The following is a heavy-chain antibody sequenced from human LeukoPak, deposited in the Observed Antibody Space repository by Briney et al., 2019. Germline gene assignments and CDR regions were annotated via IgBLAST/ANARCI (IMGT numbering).Heavy chain of an antibody. CDR1: RFTFSDHW. Sequence: GGSLRLSCEVSRFTFSDHWMTWVRQAPGKGLEWVATINEDGTKKYYVDSVRGRFTISRDNAKNSLYLQMNSLRAGDTAVYYCARDSYYYGMDVWGQGTTVTVSS. J-gene: IGHJ6*02. CDR3: ARDSYYYGMDV. V-gene: IGHV3-7*01. CDR2: INEDGTKK.